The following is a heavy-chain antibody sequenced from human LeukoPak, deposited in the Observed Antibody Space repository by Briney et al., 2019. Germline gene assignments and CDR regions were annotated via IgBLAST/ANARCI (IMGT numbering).Heavy chain of an antibody. CDR1: GGSISSGGYY. Sequence: PSETLSLTCTVSGGSISSGGYYWSWIRQHPGKGLEWLGYIYYSGSTYNNPSLKSRVTISVDTSKNQFSLKLSSVTAADTAVYYCARGRAYDYVWGSYRYTPRFDYWGQGTLVTVSS. V-gene: IGHV4-31*03. CDR2: IYYSGST. CDR3: ARGRAYDYVWGSYRYTPRFDY. D-gene: IGHD3-16*02. J-gene: IGHJ4*02.